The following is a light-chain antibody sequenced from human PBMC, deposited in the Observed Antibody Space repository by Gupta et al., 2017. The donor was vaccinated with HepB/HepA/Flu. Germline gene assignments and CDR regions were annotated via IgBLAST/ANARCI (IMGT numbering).Light chain of an antibody. CDR1: SSDVGGYNY. V-gene: IGLV2-14*03. CDR2: DVS. Sequence: QSALPQPPSVSGSPGPSITISCTGTSSDVGGYNYVSWYQQHPGKAPKLMIYDVSNRPSGVSNRFSGSKSGNTASLTISGLQAEDEADYYCSSYTSSSTLVVFGGGTKLTVL. CDR3: SSYTSSSTLVV. J-gene: IGLJ2*01.